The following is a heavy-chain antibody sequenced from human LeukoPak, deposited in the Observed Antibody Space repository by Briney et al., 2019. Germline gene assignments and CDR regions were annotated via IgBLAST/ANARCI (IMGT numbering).Heavy chain of an antibody. V-gene: IGHV3-30*04. CDR3: ARERTMVRGTQETRVGGPFDY. Sequence: GRPLRLSCAASGFTFSSYAVHWVRGAPGKGLEWVAVISYDGSNKYYADSVKGRFTISRDNSKNTLYLQMNSLRAEDTAVYYCARERTMVRGTQETRVGGPFDYWGQGTLVTVSS. J-gene: IGHJ4*02. CDR2: ISYDGSNK. D-gene: IGHD3-10*01. CDR1: GFTFSSYA.